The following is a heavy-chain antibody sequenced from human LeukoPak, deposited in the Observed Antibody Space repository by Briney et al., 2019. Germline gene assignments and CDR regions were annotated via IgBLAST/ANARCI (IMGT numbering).Heavy chain of an antibody. V-gene: IGHV1-69*04. CDR2: IIPTLDIA. CDR3: GRFVQYGMDV. D-gene: IGHD1-1*01. Sequence: SVKVSCKASGGTFSRYGIGWVRQAPGQGLEWMGRIIPTLDIANYAQKSQGRVTITADKSTSTAYMELSSLRSEDTAVYYCGRFVQYGMDVWGQGTTVTVSS. J-gene: IGHJ6*02. CDR1: GGTFSRYG.